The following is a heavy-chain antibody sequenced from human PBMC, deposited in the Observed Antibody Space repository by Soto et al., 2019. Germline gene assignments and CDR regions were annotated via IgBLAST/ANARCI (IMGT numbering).Heavy chain of an antibody. J-gene: IGHJ4*02. CDR1: GGSISSSSYY. CDR2: IYYSGST. Sequence: SETLSLTCTVSGGSISSSSYYWGWIRQPPGKGLEWIGSIYYSGSTYYNPSLKSRVTISVDTSKNQFSLKLSSVTAADTAVYYCARHRFGGYDSSGYHYFDYWGQGTRVTVSS. V-gene: IGHV4-39*01. CDR3: ARHRFGGYDSSGYHYFDY. D-gene: IGHD3-22*01.